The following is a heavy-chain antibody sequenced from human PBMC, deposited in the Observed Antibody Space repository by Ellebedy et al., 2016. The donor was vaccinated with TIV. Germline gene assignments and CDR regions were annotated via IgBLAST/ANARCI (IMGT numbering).Heavy chain of an antibody. D-gene: IGHD6-6*01. CDR1: GYTFTSYY. J-gene: IGHJ4*02. V-gene: IGHV1-46*01. CDR3: ARTPRIAARYPYEY. Sequence: ASVKVSXXASGYTFTSYYLHWVPQAPGQRLEWMGIINPSDGDTRYAQKFQGRVTMTRDTSTSRVYMELSSLRSDDAAVYYCARTPRIAARYPYEYWGQGTLVTVSS. CDR2: INPSDGDT.